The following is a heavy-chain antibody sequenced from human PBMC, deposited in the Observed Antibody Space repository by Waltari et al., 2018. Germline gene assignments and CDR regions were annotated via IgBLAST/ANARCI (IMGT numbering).Heavy chain of an antibody. CDR3: AKGDWGDKYESSAYYYDY. CDR2: ITASGGDI. CDR1: GFTFSSYA. J-gene: IGHJ4*02. V-gene: IGHV3-23*01. D-gene: IGHD3-22*01. Sequence: EVQLLESGGGLVQPGGSLRLSCAASGFTFSSYAMSWVRQAPGKGLVWVSTITASGGDIYYADSVKGRFTLSRDNSKNTLHLEINSLRAEDTALYYCAKGDWGDKYESSAYYYDYWGQGTLVTVSS.